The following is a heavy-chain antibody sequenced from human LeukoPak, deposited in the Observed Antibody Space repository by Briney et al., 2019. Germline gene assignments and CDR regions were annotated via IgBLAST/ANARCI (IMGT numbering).Heavy chain of an antibody. CDR1: GFTFSSYW. J-gene: IGHJ4*02. V-gene: IGHV3-7*01. CDR2: IKQDGSEK. CDR3: ARLWFGELSQDY. D-gene: IGHD3-10*01. Sequence: PGGSLRLSCAASGFTFSSYWMSWVRQAPGKGLEWVANIKQDGSEKYYVDSVKGRFTISRDNSKNTLYLQMNSLRAEDTAVYYCARLWFGELSQDYWGQGTLATVSS.